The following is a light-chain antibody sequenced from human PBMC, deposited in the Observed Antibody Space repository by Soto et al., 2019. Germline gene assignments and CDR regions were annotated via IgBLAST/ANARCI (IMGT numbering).Light chain of an antibody. CDR3: QQYNNWPPLT. J-gene: IGKJ4*01. CDR1: QSVSSN. Sequence: EIVMTQSPATLSVSPGERATLSCRASQSVSSNLAWYQQKPGQAPRLLIYGASTRATGIPARFSGSGSGTDFTHTISSLQSEDFAVYYGQQYNNWPPLTYGGGTKVEIK. V-gene: IGKV3-15*01. CDR2: GAS.